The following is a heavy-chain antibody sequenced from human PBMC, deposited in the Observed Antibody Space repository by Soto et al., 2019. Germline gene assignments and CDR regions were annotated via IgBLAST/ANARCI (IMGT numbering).Heavy chain of an antibody. CDR1: GYTFTSYG. CDR2: INVYNGNT. Sequence: QVQLVQSGAEVKKPGASVKVSCKASGYTFTSYGISWVRQAPGQGLEWMGWINVYNGNTNYAQKLQGRITMTTDTPPSTAYLELRCLISDDTAVYVCARDTSRGEYDYWGQGTLVTVSS. V-gene: IGHV1-18*01. J-gene: IGHJ4*02. CDR3: ARDTSRGEYDY. D-gene: IGHD3-10*01.